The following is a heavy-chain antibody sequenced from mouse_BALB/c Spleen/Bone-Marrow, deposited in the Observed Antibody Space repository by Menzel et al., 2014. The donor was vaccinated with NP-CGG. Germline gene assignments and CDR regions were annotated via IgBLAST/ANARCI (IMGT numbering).Heavy chain of an antibody. D-gene: IGHD2-14*01. V-gene: IGHV14-3*02. CDR3: ARYRLRTYFDY. CDR1: GFNIKDTY. Sequence: EVQLQQSGAELVKPGASVKLSCTASGFNIKDTYMHWVKQRPEQGLEWIGRIDPANGNTKYDPKFQGKATITADTSSNTAYLQLSSLTSEDTAVYYCARYRLRTYFDYWGQGTTLTVSS. J-gene: IGHJ2*01. CDR2: IDPANGNT.